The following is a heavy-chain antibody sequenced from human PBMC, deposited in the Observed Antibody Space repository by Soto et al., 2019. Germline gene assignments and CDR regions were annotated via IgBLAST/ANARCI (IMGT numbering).Heavy chain of an antibody. CDR2: ISSASSET. J-gene: IGHJ4*02. V-gene: IGHV3-21*04. Sequence: GALVVSCEGSGFTCSRVSMNWVRQVPGKGLEWVASISSASSETWYADSVKGRFIISRDNAQNSLFLQMNTLRPEDSAIYYCARVAYWGPGTQVTVST. CDR1: GFTCSRVS. CDR3: ARVAY.